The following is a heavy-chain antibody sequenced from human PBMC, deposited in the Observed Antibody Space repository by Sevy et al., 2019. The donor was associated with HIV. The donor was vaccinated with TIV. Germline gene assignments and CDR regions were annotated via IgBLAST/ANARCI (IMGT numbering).Heavy chain of an antibody. CDR2: IYYSGST. D-gene: IGHD6-19*01. CDR1: GGSISSSSYY. CDR3: ARGRVAGTWDYYYYGMDV. J-gene: IGHJ6*02. V-gene: IGHV4-39*01. Sequence: SETLSLTCTVSGGSISSSSYYWGWIRQPPGKGLEWIGSIYYSGSTYYNPSLKSRVTISVDTSKNQFSLKLSSVTAADKAVYYCARGRVAGTWDYYYYGMDVWGQGTTVTVSS.